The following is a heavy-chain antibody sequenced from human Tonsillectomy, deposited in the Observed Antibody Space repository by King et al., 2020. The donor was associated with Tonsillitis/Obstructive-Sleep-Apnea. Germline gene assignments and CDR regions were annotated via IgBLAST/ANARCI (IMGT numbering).Heavy chain of an antibody. J-gene: IGHJ4*02. CDR2: IYHSGTT. CDR1: GGSISSPNW. CDR3: ARVEGSGRYSPFDS. Sequence: VQLQESGPGLVKPSGTLSLTCAVSGGSISSPNWWSWVRQPPGKGLEWIGEIYHSGTTNYNPSLQSRVTMSVDKSKNHFSLKLNSVTAADTAVYYCARVEGSGRYSPFDSWGRGTLVTVSS. D-gene: IGHD3-10*01. V-gene: IGHV4-4*02.